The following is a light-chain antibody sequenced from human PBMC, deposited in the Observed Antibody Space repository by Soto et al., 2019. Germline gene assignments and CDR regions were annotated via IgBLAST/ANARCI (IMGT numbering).Light chain of an antibody. CDR1: QSVSSN. CDR3: QHLMT. V-gene: IGKV3-15*01. J-gene: IGKJ2*01. CDR2: GAS. Sequence: EIVMTQSPATLSVSPGERATLSCRASQSVSSNLAWYQQKPGQAPRLLICGASTRATGIPARFSGSGSGTGITLAISSLHSEDFAVYYCQHLMTFGQGTKLEIK.